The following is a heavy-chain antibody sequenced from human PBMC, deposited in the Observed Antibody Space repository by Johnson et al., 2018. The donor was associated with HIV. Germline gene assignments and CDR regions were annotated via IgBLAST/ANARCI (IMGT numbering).Heavy chain of an antibody. CDR2: ISYDGGNK. J-gene: IGHJ3*02. CDR1: RFTFSNYG. V-gene: IGHV3-30*03. Sequence: QVQLVESGGGVVQPGRSLRLSCATSRFTFSNYGMHWVRQAPGKGLEWVAIISYDGGNKYCADSVKGRFIISRDNARNTLYLQMNSLRTEDTAVYYCARDREYGLAWGWTLDIWGQGTMVTVSS. D-gene: IGHD2/OR15-2a*01. CDR3: ARDREYGLAWGWTLDI.